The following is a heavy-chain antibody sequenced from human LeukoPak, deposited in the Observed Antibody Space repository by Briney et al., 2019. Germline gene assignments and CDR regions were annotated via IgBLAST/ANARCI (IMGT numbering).Heavy chain of an antibody. V-gene: IGHV4-39*07. J-gene: IGHJ5*02. Sequence: PSETLSLTCTVSGGSISSSSYYWGWIRQPPGKGLEWIGSIYYSGSTYYNPSLKSRVTISVDTSKNQFSLKLSSVTAADTAVYYCARVQRRRFGELLENWFDPWGQGTLVTVSS. CDR2: IYYSGST. CDR3: ARVQRRRFGELLENWFDP. CDR1: GGSISSSSYY. D-gene: IGHD3-10*01.